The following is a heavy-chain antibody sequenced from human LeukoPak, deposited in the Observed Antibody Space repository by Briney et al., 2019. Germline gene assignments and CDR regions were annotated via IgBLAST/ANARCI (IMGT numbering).Heavy chain of an antibody. CDR1: GGSISSGDSR. J-gene: IGHJ4*02. CDR3: ARDWGTYFDY. V-gene: IGHV4-31*03. Sequence: PSETLSLTCNVSGGSISSGDSRWSWIRQHPGTGLEWIGYIYYSGSTYYNPSLESRLTMSVDTSKNQFSLHLTSVTAADTAVYYCARDWGTYFDYWGQGTLVTVSS. D-gene: IGHD7-27*01. CDR2: IYYSGST.